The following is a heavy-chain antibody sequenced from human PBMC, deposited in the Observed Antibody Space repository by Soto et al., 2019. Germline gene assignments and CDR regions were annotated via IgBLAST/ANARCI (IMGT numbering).Heavy chain of an antibody. V-gene: IGHV1-18*01. CDR2: ISTYSGDK. J-gene: IGHJ5*02. CDR1: GYTFFTYD. D-gene: IGHD5-12*01. CDR3: ARHHGPTTSEHWFDP. Sequence: QVHLVQSGVEVKTPGASVKVSCQASGYTFFTYDISWVRQAPGQGLEWMGWISTYSGDKKYAQKFQGRLTMTTDTSTTTAYLELRSLRSDDTDVYYCARHHGPTTSEHWFDPWGQGTLVTVSS.